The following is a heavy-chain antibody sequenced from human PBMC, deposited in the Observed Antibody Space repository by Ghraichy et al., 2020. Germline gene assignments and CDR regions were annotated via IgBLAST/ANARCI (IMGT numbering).Heavy chain of an antibody. CDR3: ARVSRGGSYWFDP. D-gene: IGHD2-15*01. J-gene: IGHJ5*02. CDR1: GGSISSYY. CDR2: INHSGSS. V-gene: IGHV4-34*01. Sequence: SETLSLTCTVSGGSISSYYWSWIRQPPGKGLEWIGEINHSGSSNYNPSLESRVTISVDTSKNQFSLKLTSVTAADTAAYYCARVSRGGSYWFDPWGQGTLVTVSS.